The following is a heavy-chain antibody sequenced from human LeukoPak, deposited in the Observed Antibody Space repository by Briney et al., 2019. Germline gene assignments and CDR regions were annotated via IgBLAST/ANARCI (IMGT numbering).Heavy chain of an antibody. V-gene: IGHV3-23*01. D-gene: IGHD5-18*01. CDR1: GFTFSSYA. Sequence: PGGSLRLSCAASGFTFSSYAMTWVRQAPGKGLEWVSSFSFNGESTYYADSAKGRFTISRDNAKNSLYLQMNSLRAEDTAVYYCASGYSYGNDYWGQGTLVTVSS. CDR2: FSFNGEST. J-gene: IGHJ4*02. CDR3: ASGYSYGNDY.